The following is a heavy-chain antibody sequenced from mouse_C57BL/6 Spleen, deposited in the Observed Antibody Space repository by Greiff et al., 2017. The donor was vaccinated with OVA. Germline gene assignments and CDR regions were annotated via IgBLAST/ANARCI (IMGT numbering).Heavy chain of an antibody. Sequence: QVQLQQPGAELVMPGASVKLSCKASGYTFTSYWMHWVKQRPGQGLEWIGEIDPSDSYTNYTQKFKGKSTLTVDKSSSTAYMQLSSLTSEDSAVYYCARQSLLYDYERYFDVWGTGTTVTVSS. D-gene: IGHD2-4*01. CDR2: IDPSDSYT. CDR3: ARQSLLYDYERYFDV. CDR1: GYTFTSYW. V-gene: IGHV1-69*01. J-gene: IGHJ1*03.